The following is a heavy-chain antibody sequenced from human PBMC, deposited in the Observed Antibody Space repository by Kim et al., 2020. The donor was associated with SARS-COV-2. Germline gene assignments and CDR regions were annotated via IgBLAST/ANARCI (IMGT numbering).Heavy chain of an antibody. CDR2: ISAYNGNT. J-gene: IGHJ5*02. D-gene: IGHD3-10*01. CDR3: ARDLAYYYGSGSNMPFSCFDP. V-gene: IGHV1-18*04. CDR1: GYTFTSYG. Sequence: ASVKVSCKASGYTFTSYGISWVRQAPGQGLEWMGWISAYNGNTNYAQKLQGRVTMTTDTSTSTAYMELRSLRSDDTAVYYCARDLAYYYGSGSNMPFSCFDPWGQGTLVTVSS.